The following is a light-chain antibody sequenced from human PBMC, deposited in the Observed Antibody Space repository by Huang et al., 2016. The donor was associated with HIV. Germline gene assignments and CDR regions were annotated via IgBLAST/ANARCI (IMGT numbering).Light chain of an antibody. CDR2: GAS. V-gene: IGKV3-20*01. J-gene: IGKJ3*01. CDR3: QQYGSSPPT. CDR1: QSVSSSY. Sequence: EIVLTQSPGTLSLSPGERATLSCRASQSVSSSYLAWYQQKPGQAPRLLIYGASSRSTGIPDRFSGSGSKTDFTLTISRLEPEDCAVYYCQQYGSSPPTFGPGTKVDIK.